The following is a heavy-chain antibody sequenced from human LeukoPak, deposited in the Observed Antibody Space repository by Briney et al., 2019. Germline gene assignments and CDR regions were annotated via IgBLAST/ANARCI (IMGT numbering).Heavy chain of an antibody. Sequence: GGSLRLSCAASGFTFSSYWMSWVRQAPGKGLEWVANIKQDGSEKYYVDSVKGRFTISRDNAKNSLYLQMNSLRAEDTAVYYCAKSPSSSTTVTKQIDYWGQGTLVTVSS. CDR1: GFTFSSYW. J-gene: IGHJ4*02. CDR3: AKSPSSSTTVTKQIDY. V-gene: IGHV3-7*03. CDR2: IKQDGSEK. D-gene: IGHD4-11*01.